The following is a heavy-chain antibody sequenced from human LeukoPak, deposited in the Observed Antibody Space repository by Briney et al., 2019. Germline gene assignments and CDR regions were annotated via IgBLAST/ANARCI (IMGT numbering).Heavy chain of an antibody. V-gene: IGHV3-30*03. CDR2: K. D-gene: IGHD2-8*01. J-gene: IGHJ6*02. CDR3: AGMVGMDV. CDR1: GFTFSSYG. Sequence: GGSLRLSCAASGFTFSSYGMHWVRQAPGKGLEWVAVKYYADSVKGRFTISRDNSKNTLYLQMNSLRAEDTAVYYCAGMVGMDVWGQGTTVTVSS.